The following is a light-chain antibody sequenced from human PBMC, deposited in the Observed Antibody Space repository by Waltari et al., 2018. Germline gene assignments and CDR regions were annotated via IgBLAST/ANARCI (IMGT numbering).Light chain of an antibody. J-gene: IGKJ2*01. V-gene: IGKV3-20*01. CDR1: LSLSSSH. CDR2: GAS. Sequence: EIVLTQSPGTLSLSPGERAALSCRASLSLSSSHLAWYQQKPAQAPRLLIYGASSRATGIPDRFSGSGSETDFTLTISRLEPEDFAVYYCQQYDSSPYTFGQGTKLEIK. CDR3: QQYDSSPYT.